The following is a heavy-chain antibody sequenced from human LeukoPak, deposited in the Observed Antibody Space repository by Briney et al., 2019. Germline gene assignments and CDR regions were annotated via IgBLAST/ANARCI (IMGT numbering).Heavy chain of an antibody. D-gene: IGHD2-15*01. J-gene: IGHJ4*02. CDR1: GGSISSYY. CDR3: AAGTPALEF. V-gene: IGHV4-59*08. Sequence: SETLSLTCTVSGGSISSYYWSWIRQPPGKGLEWIGYIYNRGSTNYNPSLKSRVTISVDTSKNQFPLKLTSVTAADTAVYYCAAGTPALEFWGQGTLVTVSS. CDR2: IYNRGST.